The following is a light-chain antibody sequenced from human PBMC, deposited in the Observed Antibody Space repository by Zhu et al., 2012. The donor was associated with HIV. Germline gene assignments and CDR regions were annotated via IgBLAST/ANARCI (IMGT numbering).Light chain of an antibody. V-gene: IGKV1-39*01. CDR2: GAS. J-gene: IGKJ2*01. Sequence: DIQMTQSPSSLSASVSDRVTFSCRTSQNVALHLNWYQHRPGRAPRLLIYGASSLQSGVPSRFNGSGSGTHYTLTINSLHPEDSATYFCHQSHSVPYNFGQGTRLEIK. CDR3: HQSHSVPYN. CDR1: QNVALH.